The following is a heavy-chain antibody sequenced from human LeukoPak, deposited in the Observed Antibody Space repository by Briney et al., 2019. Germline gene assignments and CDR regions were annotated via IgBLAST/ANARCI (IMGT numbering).Heavy chain of an antibody. Sequence: SETLSLTCAVYGGSFSGYYWSWIRQPPGKGLEWIGEINHSGSTNYNPSLKSRVTISVDTSKNQFSLKLSSVTAADTAVYYCARGSYSSSWYLHPIDYWGQGTLVTVSS. D-gene: IGHD6-13*01. CDR1: GGSFSGYY. CDR3: ARGSYSSSWYLHPIDY. J-gene: IGHJ4*02. CDR2: INHSGST. V-gene: IGHV4-34*01.